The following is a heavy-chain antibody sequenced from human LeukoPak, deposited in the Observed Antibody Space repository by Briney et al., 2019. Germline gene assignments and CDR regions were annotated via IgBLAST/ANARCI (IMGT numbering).Heavy chain of an antibody. CDR1: GYSFTSYW. V-gene: IGHV5-51*01. D-gene: IGHD5-18*01. CDR2: IYPGDSDT. Sequence: GESLKISCKGSGYSFTSYWIGWVRQMPGKGLEWMGIIYPGDSDTRYSPSLQGQVTISADKSISTAYLQWSSLKASDTAMYYCARLGYSYSDYYYYMDVWGKGTTVTVSS. CDR3: ARLGYSYSDYYYYMDV. J-gene: IGHJ6*03.